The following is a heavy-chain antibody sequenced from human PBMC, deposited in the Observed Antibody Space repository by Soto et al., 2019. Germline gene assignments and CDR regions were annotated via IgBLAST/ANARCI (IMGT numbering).Heavy chain of an antibody. D-gene: IGHD6-6*01. CDR1: GFTFSTYA. CDR2: ISGSTTNT. J-gene: IGHJ4*02. CDR3: TKEVRVAAR. Sequence: LGGSLILSCAASGFTFSTYAMSWVRQAPGKGLQWVSAISGSTTNTYYADSVRGRFTISRDNSKNTVYLQMNSLRAEDTAVYYCTKEVRVAARWGPGTLVTVSS. V-gene: IGHV3-23*01.